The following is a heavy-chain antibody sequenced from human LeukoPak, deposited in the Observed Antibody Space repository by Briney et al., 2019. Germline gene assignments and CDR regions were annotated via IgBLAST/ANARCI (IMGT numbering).Heavy chain of an antibody. CDR1: GFTFSSYW. CDR3: ARDRRYGGNSLYYFDY. Sequence: PGGSLRLSCAASGFTFSSYWMTWFRQAPGKGLEWVANIKQDGSEKYYVDSVKGRFTISRDNAKNSLYLQMNSLRAEDTAVYYCARDRRYGGNSLYYFDYWGQGTLVTVPS. CDR2: IKQDGSEK. J-gene: IGHJ4*02. D-gene: IGHD4-23*01. V-gene: IGHV3-7*01.